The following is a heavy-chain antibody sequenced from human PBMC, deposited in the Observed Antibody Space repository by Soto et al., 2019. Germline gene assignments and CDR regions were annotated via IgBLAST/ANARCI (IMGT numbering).Heavy chain of an antibody. D-gene: IGHD3-22*01. CDR2: ISAYNGNT. CDR1: GYTFTSYG. Sequence: QVQLVQSGAEVKKPGASVKVSCKASGYTFTSYGISWVRQAPGQGLEWMGWISAYNGNTNYAQKLQGRVTMTTDTSTSTAYMELRSLRSDDTAVYYCARALTYDRSCYTEGVDYWGQGTLVTVSS. CDR3: ARALTYDRSCYTEGVDY. J-gene: IGHJ4*02. V-gene: IGHV1-18*01.